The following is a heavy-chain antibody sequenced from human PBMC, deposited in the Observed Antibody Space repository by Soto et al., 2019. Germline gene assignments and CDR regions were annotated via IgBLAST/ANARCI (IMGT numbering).Heavy chain of an antibody. CDR2: ISYDGSNK. CDR3: AKAVTTFYYFDY. Sequence: GGSLRLSCAASGFTFSSYGMHWVRQAPGKRLEWVAVISYDGSNKYYADSVKGRFTISRDNSKSTLYLQMNSLRAEDTAVYYCAKAVTTFYYFDYWGQGTLVTVSS. D-gene: IGHD4-17*01. CDR1: GFTFSSYG. J-gene: IGHJ4*02. V-gene: IGHV3-30*18.